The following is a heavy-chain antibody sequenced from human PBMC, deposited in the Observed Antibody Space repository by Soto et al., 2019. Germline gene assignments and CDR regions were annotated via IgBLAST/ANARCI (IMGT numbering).Heavy chain of an antibody. Sequence: QVQLVQSGAEVKKPGSSVKVSCKASGGTFSSYAISWVRQAPGQGLEWMGGIIPIFGTANYAQKFQGRVTITADESTSTAYMELSSLRSEDTAVYYCASGPTYFYDNSGHSFDYWGQGTLVSVSS. D-gene: IGHD3-22*01. J-gene: IGHJ4*02. CDR3: ASGPTYFYDNSGHSFDY. CDR1: GGTFSSYA. CDR2: IIPIFGTA. V-gene: IGHV1-69*01.